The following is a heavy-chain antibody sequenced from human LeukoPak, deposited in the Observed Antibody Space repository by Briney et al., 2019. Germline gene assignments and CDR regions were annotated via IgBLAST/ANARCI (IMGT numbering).Heavy chain of an antibody. J-gene: IGHJ4*02. Sequence: GPSVKVSCKASAYTFTGYYMHWVRQAAGQGLEWMGLISPISGGTNYAQKFQGRVTMTRDTSISTAYMELSRLRSDDTAVYYCAREAYYYDSSGYNPHFDYWGQGTLVTVSS. CDR1: AYTFTGYY. CDR3: AREAYYYDSSGYNPHFDY. CDR2: ISPISGGT. D-gene: IGHD3-22*01. V-gene: IGHV1-2*02.